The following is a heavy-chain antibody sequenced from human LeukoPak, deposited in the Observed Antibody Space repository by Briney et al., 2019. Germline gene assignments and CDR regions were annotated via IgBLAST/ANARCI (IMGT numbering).Heavy chain of an antibody. D-gene: IGHD3-10*01. CDR1: GGSFSGYY. Sequence: PSETLSLTCAVYGGSFSGYYWSWIRQPPGKGLGWIGEINHSGSTNYNPSLKSRVTISVDTSKNQFSLKLSSVTAADTAVYYCARGRGWFGELRKRWFDPWGQGTLVTVSS. V-gene: IGHV4-34*01. CDR3: ARGRGWFGELRKRWFDP. J-gene: IGHJ5*02. CDR2: INHSGST.